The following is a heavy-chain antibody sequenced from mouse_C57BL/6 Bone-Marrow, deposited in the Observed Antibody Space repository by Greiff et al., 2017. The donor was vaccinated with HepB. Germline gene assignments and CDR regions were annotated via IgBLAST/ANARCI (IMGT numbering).Heavy chain of an antibody. CDR1: GYSITSGYY. CDR2: ISYDGSN. CDR3: ARVPITTVVATDWYFDV. Sequence: ESGPGLVKPSQSLSLTCSVTGYSITSGYYWNWIRQFPGNKLEWMGYISYDGSNNYNPSLKNRISITRDTSKNQFFLKLNSVTTEDTATYYCARVPITTVVATDWYFDVWGTGTTVTVSS. J-gene: IGHJ1*03. V-gene: IGHV3-6*01. D-gene: IGHD1-1*01.